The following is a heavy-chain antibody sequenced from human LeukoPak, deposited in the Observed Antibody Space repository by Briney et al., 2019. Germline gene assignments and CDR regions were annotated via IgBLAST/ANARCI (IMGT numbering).Heavy chain of an antibody. J-gene: IGHJ4*02. CDR1: GCSISSSSYY. CDR3: ASKRIVATIYDD. V-gene: IGHV4-39*01. D-gene: IGHD5-12*01. CDR2: IDDSGST. Sequence: SETLSLTCTVSGCSISSSSYYWGWIRQPPGKGLEWIGRIDDSGSTYYTTSLKSRVTISVATSKNQFSLKLSSVTAADTAVYYCASKRIVATIYDDWGQGTLVIVSS.